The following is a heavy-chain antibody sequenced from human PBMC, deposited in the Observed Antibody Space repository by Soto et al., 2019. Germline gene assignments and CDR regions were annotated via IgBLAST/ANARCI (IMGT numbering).Heavy chain of an antibody. CDR3: ARDMYYSDSSGYPFDY. J-gene: IGHJ4*02. CDR1: GFTFSSYN. V-gene: IGHV3-21*01. CDR2: ISSSSSSI. Sequence: EVQLVESGGGLVKPGGSLRLSCEASGFTFSSYNMHWVRQAPGKGLEWVSFISSSSSSIYYADSVRGRFTISRDNANNSLYLQMNSPRAEDTAVYYCARDMYYSDSSGYPFDYWGQGTLVTVSS. D-gene: IGHD3-22*01.